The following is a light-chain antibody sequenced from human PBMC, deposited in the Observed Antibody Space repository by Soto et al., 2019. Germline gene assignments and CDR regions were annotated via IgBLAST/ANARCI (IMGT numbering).Light chain of an antibody. CDR1: SSDVGRYNL. CDR3: CPYAGSSPYV. Sequence: QSALTQPASVSGSPGQSITISCPGTSSDVGRYNLVSWYQHHPGKAPKLMIYEGSKRPSGVSNRFSGSKSGNTASLTISGLQAEDDADYYCCPYAGSSPYVFGTGTQLTVL. CDR2: EGS. V-gene: IGLV2-23*01. J-gene: IGLJ1*01.